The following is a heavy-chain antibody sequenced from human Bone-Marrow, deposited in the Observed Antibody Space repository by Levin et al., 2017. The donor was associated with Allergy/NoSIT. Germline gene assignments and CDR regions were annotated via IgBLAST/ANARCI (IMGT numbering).Heavy chain of an antibody. CDR2: IYHSGST. D-gene: IGHD5-24*01. V-gene: IGHV4-59*01. CDR1: GGSISTYY. J-gene: IGHJ4*02. CDR3: ARDGYTVIDY. Sequence: SQTPSLTCTVSGGSISTYYWSWVRQPPGQRLEWIGYIYHSGSTKYNPSLKSRVAIPVDKSKKQFTVNLQSETAADAAMYYCARDGYTVIDYWGQGTLVTVSS.